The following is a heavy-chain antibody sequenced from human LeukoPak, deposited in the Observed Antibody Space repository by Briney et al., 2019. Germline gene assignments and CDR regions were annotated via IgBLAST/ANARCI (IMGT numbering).Heavy chain of an antibody. V-gene: IGHV3-48*04. J-gene: IGHJ4*02. CDR3: AKGLKLRLGELSLWGAY. Sequence: PGGSLRLSCAASGFTFTGRNMNWVRQAPGKGLEWVAYISISSGTIYYADSVKGRFSISRDNAKSSLDLQMNSLRAEDTAVYYCAKGLKLRLGELSLWGAYWGQGTLVTVSS. D-gene: IGHD3-16*02. CDR1: GFTFTGRN. CDR2: ISISSGTI.